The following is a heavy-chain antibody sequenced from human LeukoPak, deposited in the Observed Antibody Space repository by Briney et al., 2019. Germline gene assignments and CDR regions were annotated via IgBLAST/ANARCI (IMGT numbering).Heavy chain of an antibody. CDR3: AKVPPITGITPGLDY. CDR1: GFTFSSYG. V-gene: IGHV3-30*02. CDR2: IRYDGSNK. J-gene: IGHJ4*02. Sequence: QPGGSLRLSCAASGFTFSSYGMHWVRQAPGKGLEWVAFIRYDGSNKYYADSVKGRFTISRDNSKNTLYLQMNSLRAEDTAVYYCAKVPPITGITPGLDYWGQGTLVTVSS. D-gene: IGHD1-20*01.